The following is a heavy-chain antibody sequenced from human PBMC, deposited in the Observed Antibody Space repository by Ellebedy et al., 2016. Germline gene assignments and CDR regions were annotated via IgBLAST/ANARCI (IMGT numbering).Heavy chain of an antibody. J-gene: IGHJ6*02. Sequence: GESLKISXEVSGFTFSAHWMHWVRRVPGKGLMWVSRISSDGGDTMYADSVRGRFSITRDNAKNTLYLQMDSLRAEDTAVYYCVRDGRTTAVYVYHGMDVWGQGIMVTVSS. CDR2: ISSDGGDT. CDR3: VRDGRTTAVYVYHGMDV. V-gene: IGHV3-74*03. D-gene: IGHD1-1*01. CDR1: GFTFSAHW.